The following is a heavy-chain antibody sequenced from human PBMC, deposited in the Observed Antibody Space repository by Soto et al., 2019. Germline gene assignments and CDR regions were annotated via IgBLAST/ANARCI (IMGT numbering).Heavy chain of an antibody. D-gene: IGHD5-18*01. CDR2: ISYDESTT. CDR1: GFTFSRYW. CDR3: ARGGANTAMAHDY. J-gene: IGHJ4*02. Sequence: GGSLRLSCAASGFTFSRYWMRWVRQAPGKGLVWVSRISYDESTTDYADSVKGRFTISRDSAKNTLYLQMNSLRAEDTAVYFCARGGANTAMAHDYWGQGTLVTVSS. V-gene: IGHV3-74*01.